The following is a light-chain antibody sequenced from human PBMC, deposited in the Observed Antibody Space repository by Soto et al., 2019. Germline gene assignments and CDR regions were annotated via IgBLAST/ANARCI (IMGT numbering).Light chain of an antibody. CDR3: QQYNSYSPYT. CDR1: QSISSW. J-gene: IGKJ2*01. Sequence: DIQMTQSPSTLSASVGDRVTITCRARQSISSWLAWYQQKPGKAPKLLIYKASSLESGVPSRFSGSGSATEFTLTISSLQPDDFATYYCQQYNSYSPYTFGQGTKLEIK. CDR2: KAS. V-gene: IGKV1-5*03.